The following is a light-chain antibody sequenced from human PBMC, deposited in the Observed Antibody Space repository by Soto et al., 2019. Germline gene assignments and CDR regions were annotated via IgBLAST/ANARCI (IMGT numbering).Light chain of an antibody. CDR3: SSYSSSSTLVV. J-gene: IGLJ2*01. CDR2: AVS. CDR1: SSDVGGFLY. Sequence: QSVLTQPASVSGSPGQSITISCTGTSSDVGGFLYVSWFQQHPGKAPKLMIYAVSNRPSGISNRFSGSKSGNTASLTVSGLQAEDEADYDCSSYSSSSTLVVFVGGTKLTVL. V-gene: IGLV2-14*01.